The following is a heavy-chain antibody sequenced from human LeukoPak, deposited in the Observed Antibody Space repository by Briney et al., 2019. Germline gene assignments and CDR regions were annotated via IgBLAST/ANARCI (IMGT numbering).Heavy chain of an antibody. D-gene: IGHD3-10*01. V-gene: IGHV1-2*02. J-gene: IGHJ4*02. Sequence: ASVTVSCKASGYTFTGYYMHWVRQAPGQGLEWMGWINPNSGGTNYAQKFQGRVTMTRDTSISTAYMELSRLRSDDTAVYYCARDLEVTMVRGVKGNDYWGQGTLVTVSS. CDR3: ARDLEVTMVRGVKGNDY. CDR1: GYTFTGYY. CDR2: INPNSGGT.